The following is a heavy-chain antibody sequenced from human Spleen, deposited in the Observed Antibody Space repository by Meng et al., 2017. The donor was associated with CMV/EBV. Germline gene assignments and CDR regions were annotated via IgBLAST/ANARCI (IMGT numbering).Heavy chain of an antibody. Sequence: GGSLRLSCAASGFTFDDYAMHWVRQAPGKGLEWVSGITWNSGSIGYADSVKGRFTISRDNAKNSLYLQMNSLRAEDTAVYYCARDRSYYYYGMDVWGQGTTVTVSS. J-gene: IGHJ6*02. CDR1: GFTFDDYA. V-gene: IGHV3-9*01. CDR2: ITWNSGSI. CDR3: ARDRSYYYYGMDV.